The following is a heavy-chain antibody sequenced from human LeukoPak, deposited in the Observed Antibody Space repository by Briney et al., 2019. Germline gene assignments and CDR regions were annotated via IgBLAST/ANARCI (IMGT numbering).Heavy chain of an antibody. Sequence: GGSLRLSCAASGFIFSDYAMHWVRQAPGKGLEWVAFIRYDGSNKYYADSVKGRFTISRDNSKNTLYLQMNSLRAGDTAVYYCAKELRLRGVDYYYYYMDVWGKGTTVTVSS. D-gene: IGHD5-12*01. J-gene: IGHJ6*03. CDR2: IRYDGSNK. CDR3: AKELRLRGVDYYYYYMDV. V-gene: IGHV3-30*02. CDR1: GFIFSDYA.